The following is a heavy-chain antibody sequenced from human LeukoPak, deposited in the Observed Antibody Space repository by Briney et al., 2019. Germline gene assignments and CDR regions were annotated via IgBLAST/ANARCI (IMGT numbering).Heavy chain of an antibody. CDR1: GGAFSGNY. Sequence: SETLSVTCAVHGGAFSGNYWSWIRQPPGKGLEWIGEMDHSGSTNYNPSLKSRVTISVDTSKNHFSLKLSSVTAADTAVYYCARGQGDAWSGYVLNVWGEGTTVTVSS. V-gene: IGHV4-34*01. CDR3: ARGQGDAWSGYVLNV. J-gene: IGHJ6*04. D-gene: IGHD3-3*01. CDR2: MDHSGST.